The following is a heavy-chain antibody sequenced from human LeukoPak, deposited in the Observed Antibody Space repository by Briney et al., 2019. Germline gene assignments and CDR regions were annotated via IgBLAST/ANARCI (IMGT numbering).Heavy chain of an antibody. V-gene: IGHV3-64D*09. CDR3: VKITSVTGGDC. CDR2: ISSNGGSS. D-gene: IGHD1-1*01. CDR1: GFTFSAYA. Sequence: GRSLRLSCSASGFTFSAYAMYWVRQAPGKGLEYVSGISSNGGSSFYADSVKGRFTISRDNSKNTLYLQMSSLRAEDTAVYYCVKITSVTGGDCWGQGTRLTVSS. J-gene: IGHJ4*02.